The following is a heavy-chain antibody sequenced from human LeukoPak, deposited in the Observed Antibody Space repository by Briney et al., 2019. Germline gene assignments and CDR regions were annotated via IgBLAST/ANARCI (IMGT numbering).Heavy chain of an antibody. J-gene: IGHJ6*03. CDR1: GFTFSSNY. Sequence: GGSLRLSCVASGFTFSSNYMSWVRQAPGKGLQWVSVIYSGGSTYYSDSVKGRFTISRDNSKNTLYLQMNSLRAEDTAVYYCASGSGSYRTPYYYMDVWGTGATVTVSS. V-gene: IGHV3-53*01. D-gene: IGHD3-10*01. CDR2: IYSGGST. CDR3: ASGSGSYRTPYYYMDV.